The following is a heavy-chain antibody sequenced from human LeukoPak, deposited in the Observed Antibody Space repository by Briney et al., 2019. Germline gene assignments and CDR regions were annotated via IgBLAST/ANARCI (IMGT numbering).Heavy chain of an antibody. Sequence: GGSLRLSCAASGFTFSSYWMHWVRQAPGKGLEWVAVISYDGSNKYYADSVKGRFTISRDNSKNTLYLQMNSLRAEDTAVYYCARDAREYSSSPDYWGQGTLVTVSS. D-gene: IGHD6-6*01. CDR1: GFTFSSYW. J-gene: IGHJ4*02. CDR2: ISYDGSNK. CDR3: ARDAREYSSSPDY. V-gene: IGHV3-30-3*01.